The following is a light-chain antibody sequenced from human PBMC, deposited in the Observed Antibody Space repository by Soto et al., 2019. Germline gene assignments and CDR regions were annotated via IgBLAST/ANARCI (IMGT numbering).Light chain of an antibody. CDR1: KSNIGSNT. CDR2: TNT. Sequence: QSVLTQPPSASGTPGQRVTISCSGSKSNIGSNTVNWYQQVPGTAPRLLIHTNTLRPSGVPDRFSASKSDTSASLTIGGVQSEDEAVYYCAAWDDTLIVFGSGTQLTVL. J-gene: IGLJ1*01. V-gene: IGLV1-44*01. CDR3: AAWDDTLIV.